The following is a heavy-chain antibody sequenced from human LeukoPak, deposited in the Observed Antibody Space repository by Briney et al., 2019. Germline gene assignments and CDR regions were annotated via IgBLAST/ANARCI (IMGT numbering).Heavy chain of an antibody. D-gene: IGHD4-17*01. CDR3: ARGDYGDLSR. J-gene: IGHJ4*02. CDR1: GGSISSYY. Sequence: PSETLSLTCTVSGGSISSYYWSWIRQPPGKGLEWVGYNYYSGSTNYNPSLKSRVTVSVDTSKNQFSLKLSSVTAADTAVYYCARGDYGDLSRWGQGTLVTVSS. CDR2: NYYSGST. V-gene: IGHV4-59*08.